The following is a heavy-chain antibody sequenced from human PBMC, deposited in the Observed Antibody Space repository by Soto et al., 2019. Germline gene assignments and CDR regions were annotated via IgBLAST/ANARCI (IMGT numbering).Heavy chain of an antibody. J-gene: IGHJ5*02. CDR2: IYYSGST. CDR1: GGSISSSSYY. V-gene: IGHV4-39*01. CDR3: ARHSRSRYYDSSGPLGDWFDP. Sequence: PSETLSLTCTVSGGSISSSSYYWGWIRQPPGKGLEWIGSIYYSGSTYYNPSLKSRVTISVDTSKNQFSLKLSPVTAADTAVYYCARHSRSRYYDSSGPLGDWFDPWGQGTLVTVSS. D-gene: IGHD3-22*01.